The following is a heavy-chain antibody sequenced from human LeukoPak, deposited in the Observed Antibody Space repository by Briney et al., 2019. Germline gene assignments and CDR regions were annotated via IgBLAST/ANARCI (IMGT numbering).Heavy chain of an antibody. J-gene: IGHJ4*02. D-gene: IGHD2-21*02. CDR1: GGTFSSTT. CDR3: ARGWLAETTVVTPYNY. V-gene: IGHV1-69*13. CDR2: ITPIFRTP. Sequence: ASVKVSCKASGGTFSSTTINWVRQAPGQGLEWMGGITPIFRTPNYAQKFQGRVTITAVESMSTAYMELSSLRSEDTAVYYCARGWLAETTVVTPYNYWRQGTLVTVSP.